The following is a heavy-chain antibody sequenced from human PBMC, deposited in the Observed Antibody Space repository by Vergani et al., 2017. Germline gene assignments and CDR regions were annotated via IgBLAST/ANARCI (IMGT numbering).Heavy chain of an antibody. CDR1: GGTFSSYT. V-gene: IGHV1-69*08. CDR3: ERDLVYCSGGSCSY. CDR2: IIPILGIA. Sequence: QVQLVQSGAEVKKPGSSVKVSCKASGGTFSSYTISWVRQAPGQGLEWMGRIIPILGIANYAQKFQGRVTITADKSTSTAYMELSSLRSEDTAVYYCERDLVYCSGGSCSYWGQGTLVTVSS. J-gene: IGHJ4*02. D-gene: IGHD2-15*01.